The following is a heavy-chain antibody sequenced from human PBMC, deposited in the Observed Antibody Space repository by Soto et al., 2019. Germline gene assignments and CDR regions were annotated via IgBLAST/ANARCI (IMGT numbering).Heavy chain of an antibody. CDR2: IKQDGSEK. V-gene: IGHV3-7*01. J-gene: IGHJ6*02. Sequence: EVQLVESGGGLVQPGGSLRLSCAASGFTCSSYWMSWVRQAPVKGLEWVGNIKQDGSEKNYVDFMEGRFTISRDNAENSLYLQMNSLRAEATAVYYCARIASAGRGWDVWCQGTTVVVSS. CDR3: ARIASAGRGWDV. D-gene: IGHD6-13*01. CDR1: GFTCSSYW.